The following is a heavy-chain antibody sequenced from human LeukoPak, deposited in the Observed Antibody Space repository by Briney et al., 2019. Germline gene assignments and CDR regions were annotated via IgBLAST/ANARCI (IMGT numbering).Heavy chain of an antibody. J-gene: IGHJ2*01. V-gene: IGHV3-74*01. Sequence: GGSLRLSCAASGFTFSSYWMHWVRQPPGKGLVWVSRIKNDGSTTTYADSVKGRFTVSRDNAKNTLYLQMNSLRADDTAVYYCARNRYLDLWGRGTLVTVSS. CDR3: ARNRYLDL. CDR2: IKNDGSTT. CDR1: GFTFSSYW.